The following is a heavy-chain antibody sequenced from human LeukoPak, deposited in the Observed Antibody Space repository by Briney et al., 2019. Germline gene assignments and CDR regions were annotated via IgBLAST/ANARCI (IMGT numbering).Heavy chain of an antibody. D-gene: IGHD4-17*01. CDR3: AHIYGDYDSFLDY. J-gene: IGHJ4*02. V-gene: IGHV3-30*04. CDR2: ISYDGSNK. Sequence: GGSLRLSCAASGFTFSSYAMHWVRQAPGKGLEWVAVISYDGSNKYYADSVKGRFTISRDNSKNTLYLQMNSLRAEDTAVYYCAHIYGDYDSFLDYWGQGTLVTVSS. CDR1: GFTFSSYA.